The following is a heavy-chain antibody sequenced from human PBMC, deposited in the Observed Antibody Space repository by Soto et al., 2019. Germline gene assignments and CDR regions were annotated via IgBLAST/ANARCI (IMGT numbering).Heavy chain of an antibody. V-gene: IGHV4-61*01. J-gene: IGHJ4*02. D-gene: IGHD7-27*01. Sequence: SETLSLTCTVSGGSVSSGSYYWSWSRQPPGKGLEWIGYIYYSGSTNYNPSLKSRVTISVDTSKNQFSLKLSSVTAADTAVYYCARAEASNWATGVIDYWGQGTLVTVSS. CDR2: IYYSGST. CDR3: ARAEASNWATGVIDY. CDR1: GGSVSSGSYY.